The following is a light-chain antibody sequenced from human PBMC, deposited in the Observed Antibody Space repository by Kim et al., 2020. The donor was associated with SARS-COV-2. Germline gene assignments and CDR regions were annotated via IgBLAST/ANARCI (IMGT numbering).Light chain of an antibody. J-gene: IGKJ5*01. CDR3: LQFGASTIT. Sequence: EIVLTQSPGSLSLSPGERATLSCRASQSVTSSYVAWYQHKPGQAPRLLIYGASSRATGIPDRVSGSGSGTDFTLTISRLEPEDFAVYYCLQFGASTITFGQGTRPEIK. V-gene: IGKV3-20*01. CDR2: GAS. CDR1: QSVTSSY.